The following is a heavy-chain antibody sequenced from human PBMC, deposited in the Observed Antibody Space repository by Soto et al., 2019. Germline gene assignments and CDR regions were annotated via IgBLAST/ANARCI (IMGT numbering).Heavy chain of an antibody. CDR1: GYTFTNFH. V-gene: IGHV1-8*02. Sequence: QVQLVQSGAEVRKPGASVKVSCKASGYTFTNFHFNWVRQATGQGLEWIGWMNPYSGDTGHAQNFQGRVTMTRDTSINTAYMEITSLTSDDTAVYYCARGSPGPVDHWGQGTPVTVSS. D-gene: IGHD3-10*01. CDR2: MNPYSGDT. J-gene: IGHJ4*02. CDR3: ARGSPGPVDH.